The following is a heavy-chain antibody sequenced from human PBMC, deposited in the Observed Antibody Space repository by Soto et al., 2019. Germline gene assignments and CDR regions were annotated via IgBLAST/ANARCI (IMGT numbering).Heavy chain of an antibody. CDR1: GFTFTTYW. V-gene: IGHV3-7*04. Sequence: PGGSLRLSCAASGFTFTTYWMSWVRQAPGKGLEWVANIKQDGSEKWYVDSVKGRFTISRDNAKKSLFLQMNSLRVEDTAVYYCARGDYHDNSGPFSDAFDVWGQGTMVPVSS. D-gene: IGHD3-22*01. CDR3: ARGDYHDNSGPFSDAFDV. CDR2: IKQDGSEK. J-gene: IGHJ3*01.